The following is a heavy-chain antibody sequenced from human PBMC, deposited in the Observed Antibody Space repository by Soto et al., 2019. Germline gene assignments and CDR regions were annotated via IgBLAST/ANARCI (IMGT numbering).Heavy chain of an antibody. CDR3: APRRVDTAMVEDSYGMDV. D-gene: IGHD5-18*01. CDR2: IYYSGST. CDR1: GGSISSSSYY. Sequence: QLQLQESGPGLVKPSETLSLTCTVSGGSISSSSYYWGWIRQPPEKGLEWIGSIYYSGSTYYNPSLKSRVTISVDTSKNQFSLKLSSVTAADTAVYYCAPRRVDTAMVEDSYGMDVWGQGTTVTVSS. J-gene: IGHJ6*02. V-gene: IGHV4-39*01.